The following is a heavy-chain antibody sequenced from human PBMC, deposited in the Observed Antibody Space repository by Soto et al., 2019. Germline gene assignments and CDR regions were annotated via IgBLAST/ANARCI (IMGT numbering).Heavy chain of an antibody. CDR2: IYVTGAV. Sequence: PSETLSLTCSVSGAALNSGNYYWSWIRQVPGKGLEWIGHIYVTGAVDYNPSLRARITISQDTSERQFSLNLRLVTAADTAVYYCARLRIATNNYKWFDPWGQGTLVTVSS. CDR3: ARLRIATNNYKWFDP. V-gene: IGHV4-31*03. CDR1: GAALNSGNYY. D-gene: IGHD2-21*01. J-gene: IGHJ5*02.